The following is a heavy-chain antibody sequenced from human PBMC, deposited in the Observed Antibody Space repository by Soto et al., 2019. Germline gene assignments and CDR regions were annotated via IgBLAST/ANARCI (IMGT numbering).Heavy chain of an antibody. Sequence: QVQLVQSGAEVKKPGSSVKVSCKASGGTFSSYAISWVRQAPGQGLEWMGGIIPIFGTADYAQKFQGRVTMTPDESTSTAYMELSSLRSEDTAVYYCASHSSLRGYCISTSCYGYYYGMDVWGQGTTVTVSS. CDR3: ASHSSLRGYCISTSCYGYYYGMDV. J-gene: IGHJ6*02. CDR1: GGTFSSYA. V-gene: IGHV1-69*05. CDR2: IIPIFGTA. D-gene: IGHD2-2*01.